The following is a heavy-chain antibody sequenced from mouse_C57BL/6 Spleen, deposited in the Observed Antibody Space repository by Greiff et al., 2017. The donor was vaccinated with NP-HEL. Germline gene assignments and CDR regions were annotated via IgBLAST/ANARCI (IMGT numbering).Heavy chain of an antibody. J-gene: IGHJ4*01. CDR2: ISSGGDYI. CDR1: GFTFSSYA. D-gene: IGHD2-5*01. Sequence: EVHLVESGEGLVKPGGSLKLSCAASGFTFSSYAMSWVRQTPEKRLEWVAYISSGGDYIYYADTVKGRFTISSDNARNTLYLQMSSLKSEDTAMYYCTRDRGSNYDFFYAMDYWGQGTSVTVSS. CDR3: TRDRGSNYDFFYAMDY. V-gene: IGHV5-9-1*02.